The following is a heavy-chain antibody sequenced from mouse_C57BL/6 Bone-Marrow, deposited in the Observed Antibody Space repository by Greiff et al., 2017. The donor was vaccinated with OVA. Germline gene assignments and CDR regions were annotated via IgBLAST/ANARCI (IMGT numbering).Heavy chain of an antibody. CDR1: GFSLTSYG. CDR2: IWRGGST. D-gene: IGHD2-1*01. V-gene: IGHV2-5*01. Sequence: QVQLQQSGPGLVQPSQSLSITCTVSGFSLTSYGVHWVRQSPGKGLEWLGVIWRGGSTDYNAAFMSRLSITKDNSKSQVFFKMNSLQADDTAIYYCAKGRIYYGNSGGYFDVWGTGTTVTVSS. J-gene: IGHJ1*03. CDR3: AKGRIYYGNSGGYFDV.